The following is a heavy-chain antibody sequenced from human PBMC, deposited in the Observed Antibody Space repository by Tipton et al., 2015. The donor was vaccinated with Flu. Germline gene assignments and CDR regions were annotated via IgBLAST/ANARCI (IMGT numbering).Heavy chain of an antibody. Sequence: SLRLSCAVSGGSISSSNWWSWVRQPPGKGLEWIGEIYHSGSTNYNPSLKSRVTISVDKSKNQFSLKLSSVTAADTAVYYCARSRTPEPSPFYWGQGTRVTVSS. J-gene: IGHJ4*02. V-gene: IGHV4-4*02. D-gene: IGHD1-14*01. CDR1: GGSISSSNW. CDR3: ARSRTPEPSPFY. CDR2: IYHSGST.